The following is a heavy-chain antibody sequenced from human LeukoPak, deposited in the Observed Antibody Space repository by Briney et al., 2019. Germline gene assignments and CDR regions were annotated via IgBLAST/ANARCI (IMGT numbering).Heavy chain of an antibody. CDR1: GFTFSGYA. Sequence: GRSLRLSCAASGFTFSGYAMHWVRQAPGKGLEWVAVISYDGSNKYYADSVKGRFTISRDNSKNTLYLQMNSLRAEDTAVYYCASKDIVVVVAADSDAFDIWGQGTMVTVSS. D-gene: IGHD2-15*01. CDR2: ISYDGSNK. J-gene: IGHJ3*02. CDR3: ASKDIVVVVAADSDAFDI. V-gene: IGHV3-30-3*01.